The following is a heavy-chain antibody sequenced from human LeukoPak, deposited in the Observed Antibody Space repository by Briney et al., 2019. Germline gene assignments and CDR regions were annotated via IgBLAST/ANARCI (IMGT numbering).Heavy chain of an antibody. CDR1: GFIFSNYG. V-gene: IGHV3-33*01. D-gene: IGHD3-10*01. J-gene: IGHJ3*02. CDR3: ARDSANAFYI. Sequence: QPGRSLRLSCAASGFIFSNYGMHWVRQAPGKGLEWVALIWYDGSNKYYADSVKGRFTISRDNSKNTLYLQMNSLRAEDTAVYYCARDSANAFYIWGQGTMVTVSS. CDR2: IWYDGSNK.